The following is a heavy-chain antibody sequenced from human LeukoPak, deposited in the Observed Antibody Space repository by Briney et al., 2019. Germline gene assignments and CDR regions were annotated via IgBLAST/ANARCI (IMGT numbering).Heavy chain of an antibody. CDR3: AKGEQWLVLYFQH. CDR2: INGNGDMT. CDR1: GFTFDDYG. Sequence: GGSLRLSCAASGFTFDDYGMTWVRQAPGKGLEWVAGINGNGDMTGYADSVKGRSTVSRDNAKNSLYLQMNSLRAEDTAVYYCAKGEQWLVLYFQHWGQGTLVTVSS. J-gene: IGHJ1*01. V-gene: IGHV3-20*04. D-gene: IGHD6-19*01.